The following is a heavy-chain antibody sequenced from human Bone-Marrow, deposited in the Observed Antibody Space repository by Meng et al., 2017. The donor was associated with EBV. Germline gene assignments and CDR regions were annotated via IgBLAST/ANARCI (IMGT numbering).Heavy chain of an antibody. D-gene: IGHD3-10*01. Sequence: QVSLQEPAPGLCMPPETRSLTCTCACVSVPRGTHHSSWFRQSPGKGLEWIGYIYDSGTTISNPSLRSRVSIFLETSKNLFSLKLNSVTTADTAVYYCAKSRSSTPGVVDYWGQGTLVTVSS. CDR1: CVSVPRGTHH. J-gene: IGHJ4*02. CDR2: IYDSGTT. CDR3: AKSRSSTPGVVDY. V-gene: IGHV4-61*01.